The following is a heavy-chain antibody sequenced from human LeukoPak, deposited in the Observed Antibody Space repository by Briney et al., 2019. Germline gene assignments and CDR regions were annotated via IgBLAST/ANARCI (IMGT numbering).Heavy chain of an antibody. CDR2: FYYSGST. CDR3: ARGGMDSSSWAIIDY. D-gene: IGHD6-13*01. CDR1: GGSISSSSYY. J-gene: IGHJ4*02. V-gene: IGHV4-39*01. Sequence: SETLSLTCAVSGGSISSSSYYWGWIRQPPGKGLEWIGNFYYSGSTYYNPSLRSRVTISVDTSKNQFSLKLSSVTAADTAVYYCARGGMDSSSWAIIDYWGQGTLVTVSS.